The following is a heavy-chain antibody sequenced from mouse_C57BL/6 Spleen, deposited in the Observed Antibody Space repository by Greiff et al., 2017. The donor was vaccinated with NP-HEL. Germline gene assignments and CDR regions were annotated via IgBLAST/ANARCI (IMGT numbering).Heavy chain of an antibody. Sequence: QVQLQQSGAELVKPGASVKISCKASGYAFTSYWMHWVKQRPGKGLEWIGQIYPGGGDTNYNGKFKGKATLTADKSSSTAYMQLSSLTSEDSAVYVVASRVYYCSSHGYFDDWGTGTTVTVSS. V-gene: IGHV1-80*01. J-gene: IGHJ1*03. CDR2: IYPGGGDT. CDR3: ASRVYYCSSHGYFDD. D-gene: IGHD1-1*01. CDR1: GYAFTSYW.